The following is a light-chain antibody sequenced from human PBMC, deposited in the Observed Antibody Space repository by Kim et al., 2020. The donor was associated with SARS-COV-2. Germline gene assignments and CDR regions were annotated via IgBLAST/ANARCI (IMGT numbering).Light chain of an antibody. CDR2: RNN. CDR3: LAWDSSLGAWV. CDR1: SNNVGNQG. V-gene: IGLV10-54*01. J-gene: IGLJ3*02. Sequence: RQTATCTCSGNSNNVGNQGAAWLQQHQGHPPKLRFYRNNNRPSGISERLSVSRSGNTASLSITGLQPEDEADYYCLAWDSSLGAWVFGGGTQLTVL.